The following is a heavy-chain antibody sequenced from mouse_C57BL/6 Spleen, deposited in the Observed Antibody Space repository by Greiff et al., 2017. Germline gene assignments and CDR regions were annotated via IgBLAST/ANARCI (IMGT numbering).Heavy chain of an antibody. V-gene: IGHV5-16*01. CDR2: INYDGSST. Sequence: EVKLMESEGGLVQPGSSMKLSCTASGFTFSDYYMAWVRQVPEKGLEWVANINYDGSSTYYLDSLKSRFIISRDNAKNILYLQMSSLKSEDTATYYCARYYYYGSSFDYWGQGTTRTVSS. J-gene: IGHJ2*01. CDR3: ARYYYYGSSFDY. CDR1: GFTFSDYY. D-gene: IGHD1-1*01.